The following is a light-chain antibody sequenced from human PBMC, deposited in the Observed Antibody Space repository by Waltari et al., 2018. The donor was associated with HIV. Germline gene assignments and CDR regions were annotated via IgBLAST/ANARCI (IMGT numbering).Light chain of an antibody. CDR2: DVS. Sequence: QSALTQPASVSGSPGQSITISCTGTSSDVGSYNYVSWYQQHPGKAPKRMIYDVSNRPSGVSNRFSGSKSGNTASLTISGLQAEDETDYYCSSYTSSSTRVFGTGTKVTVL. J-gene: IGLJ1*01. CDR1: SSDVGSYNY. V-gene: IGLV2-14*01. CDR3: SSYTSSSTRV.